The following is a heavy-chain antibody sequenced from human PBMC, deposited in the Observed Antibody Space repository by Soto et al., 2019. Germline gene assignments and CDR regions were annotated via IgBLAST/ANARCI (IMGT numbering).Heavy chain of an antibody. CDR2: ISAGGGTT. CDR3: VKDKYDSASSMGNWFDP. D-gene: IGHD3-10*01. CDR1: GCTFSKYA. V-gene: IGHV3-23*01. Sequence: GGSLRLSCAAYGCTFSKYAMSWVRQAPGKGLEWVSSISAGGGTTYYADSVKGRFTISRDNSENTLYLQLNSLRADDTAVFYCVKDKYDSASSMGNWFDPWGQGTLVTVS. J-gene: IGHJ5*02.